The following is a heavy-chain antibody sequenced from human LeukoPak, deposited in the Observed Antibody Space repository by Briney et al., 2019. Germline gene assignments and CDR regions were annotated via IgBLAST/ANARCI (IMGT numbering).Heavy chain of an antibody. CDR1: GFTFSNAW. J-gene: IGHJ4*02. D-gene: IGHD6-13*01. CDR2: IKSKTDGGTT. CDR3: TTKRRYSSSWYQIFDY. V-gene: IGHV3-15*01. Sequence: GGSLRLSCAASGFTFSNAWMSWVRQAPGKGLEWVGRIKSKTDGGTTDYAAPVKGRFTISRDDSKNTLYLQMDSLKTEDTAVYYCTTKRRYSSSWYQIFDYWGQGTLVTVSS.